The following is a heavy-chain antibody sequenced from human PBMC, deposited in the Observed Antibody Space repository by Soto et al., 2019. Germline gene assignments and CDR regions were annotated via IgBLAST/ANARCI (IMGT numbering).Heavy chain of an antibody. CDR3: ARDLLGFGYTYADV. CDR2: IIPIGATA. J-gene: IGHJ6*02. CDR1: GGTFSSYA. V-gene: IGHV1-69*13. D-gene: IGHD3-10*01. Sequence: GASVKASCKASGGTFSSYAISWVRQAPGQGLEWMGGIIPIGATANYAQKFQGRVTITADESTSTAYMELGSLRSEDTAVYYCARDLLGFGYTYADVWGQGTTVTVSS.